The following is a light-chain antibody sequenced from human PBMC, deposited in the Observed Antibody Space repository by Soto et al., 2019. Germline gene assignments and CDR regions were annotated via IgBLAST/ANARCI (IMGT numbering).Light chain of an antibody. CDR2: GAS. CDR3: QHYGSSLWT. J-gene: IGKJ1*01. V-gene: IGKV3-15*01. CDR1: QSVTNN. Sequence: EIVMTQSPDTLSVSPGERATLSCRASQSVTNNLAWYQQKPGQAPRLLIYGASTRTIAIPARFSGSESGTDCTLTISRLEPEDFAVYYCQHYGSSLWTFGQGTKVDIK.